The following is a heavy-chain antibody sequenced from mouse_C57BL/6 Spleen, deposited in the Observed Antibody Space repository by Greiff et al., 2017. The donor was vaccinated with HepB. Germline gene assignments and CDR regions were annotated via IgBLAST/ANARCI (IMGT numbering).Heavy chain of an antibody. Sequence: VQLQQPGAELVKPGASVKMSCKASGYTFTSYWITWVKQRPGQGLEWIGDIYPGSGSTNYNEKFKSKATLTVDTSSSTAYMQLSSLTSVDSAVYYRARPYYKKRLDLYFDFWGTGTTVTVSS. J-gene: IGHJ1*03. CDR3: ARPYYKKRLDLYFDF. CDR2: IYPGSGST. CDR1: GYTFTSYW. V-gene: IGHV1-55*01. D-gene: IGHD2-12*01.